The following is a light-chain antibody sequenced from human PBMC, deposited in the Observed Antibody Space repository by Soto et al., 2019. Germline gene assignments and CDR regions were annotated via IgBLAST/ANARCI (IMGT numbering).Light chain of an antibody. J-gene: IGKJ5*01. V-gene: IGKV1-5*01. CDR3: QQSSRSPVT. Sequence: DIQMTQSPSTLSASVGDRVTITCRASQSVSVWLAWYQQKPGKAPKLLIYAASSLQSGVPSRFSGSGSGTDFTLTISRLEPEDFAVYYCQQSSRSPVTFGQGTRLEIK. CDR2: AAS. CDR1: QSVSVW.